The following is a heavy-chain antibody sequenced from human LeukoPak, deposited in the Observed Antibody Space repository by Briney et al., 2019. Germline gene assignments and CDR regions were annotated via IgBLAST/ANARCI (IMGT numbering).Heavy chain of an antibody. D-gene: IGHD2-2*01. CDR2: MNPNSGNT. J-gene: IGHJ3*02. V-gene: IGHV1-8*01. Sequence: ASVKVSCKASGYTFTSYDINWVRQATGQGLEWMGWMNPNSGNTGYAQKFQGRVTMTRNTSISTAYMELSSLRSEDTAVYYCAVLGDYCSSTSCLPRDAFDIWGQGTMVTVSS. CDR1: GYTFTSYD. CDR3: AVLGDYCSSTSCLPRDAFDI.